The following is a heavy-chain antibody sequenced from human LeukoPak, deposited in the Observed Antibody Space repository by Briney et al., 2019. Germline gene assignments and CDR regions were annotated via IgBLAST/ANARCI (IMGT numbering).Heavy chain of an antibody. CDR3: AAADGWFGDTFYPN. Sequence: GASVKVSCKASGFTFTSSAVQWVRQARGQRLEWIGWIVVGSGNTNYAQKFQERVTITRDMSTSTAYMELSSLRSEDTAVYYCAAADGWFGDTFYPNWGQGTLVTVSS. V-gene: IGHV1-58*01. D-gene: IGHD3-10*01. J-gene: IGHJ4*02. CDR1: GFTFTSSA. CDR2: IVVGSGNT.